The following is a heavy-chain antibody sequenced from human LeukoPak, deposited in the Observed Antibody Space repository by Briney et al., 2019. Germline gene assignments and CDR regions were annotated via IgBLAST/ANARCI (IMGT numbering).Heavy chain of an antibody. CDR1: GDSITNYF. Sequence: SETLSLTCTVSGDSITNYFWSWIRQPPGKGLEWIGYIYYTGNTNYKPSLKSRVTISVDTSTNQFSLRLRSVTAADTAVYYCARDRPITSYFDYWGQGTLVTVSP. D-gene: IGHD3-16*01. CDR3: ARDRPITSYFDY. V-gene: IGHV4-59*01. CDR2: IYYTGNT. J-gene: IGHJ4*02.